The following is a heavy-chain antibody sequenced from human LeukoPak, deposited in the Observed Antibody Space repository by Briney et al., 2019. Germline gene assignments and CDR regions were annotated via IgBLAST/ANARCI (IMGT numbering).Heavy chain of an antibody. CDR1: GFTFSSFD. V-gene: IGHV3-23*01. D-gene: IGHD6-13*01. CDR3: AKYSSSWYEYFQH. J-gene: IGHJ1*01. Sequence: GGSLRLSCEASGFTFSSFDIHWVRQAPGKGLEWVSAISGSGGSTYYADSVKGRFTISRDNSKNTLYLQMNSLRAEDTAVYYCAKYSSSWYEYFQHWGQGTLVTVSS. CDR2: ISGSGGST.